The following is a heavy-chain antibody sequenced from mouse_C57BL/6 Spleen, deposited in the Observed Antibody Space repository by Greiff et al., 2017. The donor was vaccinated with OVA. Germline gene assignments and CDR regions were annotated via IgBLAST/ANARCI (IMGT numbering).Heavy chain of an antibody. J-gene: IGHJ2*01. D-gene: IGHD1-2*01. CDR1: GYTFTSYW. CDR3: AREGGLLRPFDY. Sequence: QVQLQQPGAELVRPGSSVKLSCKASGYTFTSYWMHWVKQRPIQGLEWIGNIDPSDSETHYNQKFKDKATLTVDKSSSTAYMQLSSLTSEDSAVYYCAREGGLLRPFDYWGQGTTLTVSS. V-gene: IGHV1-52*01. CDR2: IDPSDSET.